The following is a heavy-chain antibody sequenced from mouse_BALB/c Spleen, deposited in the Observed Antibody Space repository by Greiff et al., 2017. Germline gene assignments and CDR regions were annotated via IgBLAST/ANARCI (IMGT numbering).Heavy chain of an antibody. Sequence: VQLQQSGAELVKPGASVKLSCKASGYTFPSYYMYWVKQRPGQGLEWIGEINPSNGGTNFNEKFKSKATLTVDKSSSTAYMQLSSLTSEDSAVYYCTAYYGNSAWFAYWGQGTLVTVSA. D-gene: IGHD2-10*01. CDR2: INPSNGGT. CDR3: TAYYGNSAWFAY. CDR1: GYTFPSYY. J-gene: IGHJ3*01. V-gene: IGHV1S81*02.